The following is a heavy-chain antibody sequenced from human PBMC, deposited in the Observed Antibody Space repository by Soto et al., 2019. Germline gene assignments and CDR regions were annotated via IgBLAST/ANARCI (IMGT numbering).Heavy chain of an antibody. CDR3: ATQEVGGSYVYTFDP. CDR2: IYYSGST. V-gene: IGHV4-39*01. J-gene: IGHJ5*02. CDR1: GGSITSSSYY. Sequence: QLHLRESGPGLVKPSETLSLTCTVSGGSITSSSYYWGWIRQPPGKGLEWIGSIYYSGSTYYNPSLKRRFTISVDTSKNQFSLKLSSVTAADTAVYYCATQEVGGSYVYTFDPWGQGTLVTVSS. D-gene: IGHD1-26*01.